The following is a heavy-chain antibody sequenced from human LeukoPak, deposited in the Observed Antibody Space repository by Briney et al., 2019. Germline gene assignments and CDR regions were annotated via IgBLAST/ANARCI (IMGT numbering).Heavy chain of an antibody. V-gene: IGHV4-34*01. D-gene: IGHD6-13*01. J-gene: IGHJ3*02. CDR2: INDSGST. CDR1: GGSMISYY. Sequence: PSETLSLTCTVSGGSMISYYWSWIRQPPGKGLEWIGEINDSGSTSYNPSLKSRVTISVDTSKNQFSLKLSSVTAADTAVYYCARELGQGIAAAGDAAFDIWGQGTMVTVSS. CDR3: ARELGQGIAAAGDAAFDI.